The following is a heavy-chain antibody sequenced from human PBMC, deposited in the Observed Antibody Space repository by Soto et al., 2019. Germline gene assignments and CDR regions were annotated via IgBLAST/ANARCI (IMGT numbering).Heavy chain of an antibody. J-gene: IGHJ4*02. CDR2: INAGNGNT. CDR1: GYTFTSYA. Sequence: ASVKVSCKASGYTFTSYAMHWVRQAPGQRLEWMGWINAGNGNTKYSQKFQGRVTITRDTSASTAYMELSSLRSEDTAVYYCATRGSYSSGWYVQSFDYWGQGTLVTVSS. D-gene: IGHD6-19*01. CDR3: ATRGSYSSGWYVQSFDY. V-gene: IGHV1-3*01.